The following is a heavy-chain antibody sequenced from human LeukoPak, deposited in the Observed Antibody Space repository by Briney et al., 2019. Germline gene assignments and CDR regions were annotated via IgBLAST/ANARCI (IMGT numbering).Heavy chain of an antibody. V-gene: IGHV1-8*01. Sequence: ASVKVSCKASGYPFNNYDINWVRQATGQGREWMGWMNPHSGKTGYAQNFQGRVTMTRDTSISTAYMELSSLRSEDTAVYYCARSPGYCTNGVCYWNQSFDYWGQGTLVTVSS. CDR3: ARSPGYCTNGVCYWNQSFDY. CDR1: GYPFNNYD. CDR2: MNPHSGKT. J-gene: IGHJ4*02. D-gene: IGHD2-8*01.